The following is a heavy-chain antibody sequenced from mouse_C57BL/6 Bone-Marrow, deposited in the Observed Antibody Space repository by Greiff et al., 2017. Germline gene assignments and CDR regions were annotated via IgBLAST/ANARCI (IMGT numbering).Heavy chain of an antibody. CDR3: TTKGGRYFDV. D-gene: IGHD1-1*02. CDR1: GFNIKDDY. CDR2: IDPENGYT. V-gene: IGHV14-4*01. J-gene: IGHJ1*03. Sequence: EVQLQQSGAELVRPGASVKLSCTASGFNIKDDYMHWVKQRPEQGLEWIGWIDPENGYTEYASKFQGTATITADTYSNPAYLPLSSLTSEDAAVYYCTTKGGRYFDVWGTGATVTVSS.